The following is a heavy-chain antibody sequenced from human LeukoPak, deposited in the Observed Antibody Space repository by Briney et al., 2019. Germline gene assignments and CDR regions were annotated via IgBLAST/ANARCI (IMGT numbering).Heavy chain of an antibody. CDR1: GFTFSTYA. CDR3: ARGQGYESYYYMDV. V-gene: IGHV3-30*04. CDR2: ISFDGVNT. D-gene: IGHD2-2*01. Sequence: GGSLRLSCAASGFTFSTYAIHWVRQAPGKGLEWVAVISFDGVNTFYADSVKGRLTISRDNSNNTVYLQMNNLRPEDTAVFYCARGQGYESYYYMDVWGKGTTVSVSS. J-gene: IGHJ6*03.